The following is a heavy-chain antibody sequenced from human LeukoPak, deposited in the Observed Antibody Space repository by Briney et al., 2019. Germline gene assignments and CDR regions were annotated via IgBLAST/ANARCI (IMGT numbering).Heavy chain of an antibody. V-gene: IGHV4-4*07. Sequence: SETLSLSFTVPGGSISSDYWTWIRQPAGKGLEWIGRIYTSGSTNYNPSLKIRVTMSVDTSKTQFSLKLSSVTAADTAVYYCARDPGSGRLGGNWFDPWGQGTLVTVSS. CDR3: ARDPGSGRLGGNWFDP. CDR1: GGSISSDY. CDR2: IYTSGST. J-gene: IGHJ5*02. D-gene: IGHD2-15*01.